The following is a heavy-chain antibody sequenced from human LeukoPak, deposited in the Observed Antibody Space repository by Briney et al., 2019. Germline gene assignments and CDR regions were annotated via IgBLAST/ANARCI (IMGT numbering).Heavy chain of an antibody. CDR3: ARGLDGYNPDY. Sequence: ASVKVSCKTSGYTFTSYAINWVRQAPGQGLEWMGGISPYNDNTNYAQKFQGRLTMTTDTYTTTVYMELRSLTFDDTAIYYCARGLDGYNPDYWGQGTLVTVSS. V-gene: IGHV1-18*01. CDR2: ISPYNDNT. J-gene: IGHJ4*02. CDR1: GYTFTSYA. D-gene: IGHD5-24*01.